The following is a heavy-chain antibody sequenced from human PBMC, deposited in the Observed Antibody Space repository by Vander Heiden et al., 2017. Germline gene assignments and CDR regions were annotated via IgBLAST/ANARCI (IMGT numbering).Heavy chain of an antibody. D-gene: IGHD3-16*01. CDR2: IKQDGSEK. J-gene: IGHJ4*02. CDR1: GFPFSSYW. Sequence: EVQLVESGGGLVQPGGSLRLSCAASGFPFSSYWMSWVRQASGKGLEWVANIKQDGSEKYYVDSVKGRFTISRDNAKNSLYLQMNSLRAEDTAVYYCASIPRGGGFDYWGQGTLVTVSS. V-gene: IGHV3-7*01. CDR3: ASIPRGGGFDY.